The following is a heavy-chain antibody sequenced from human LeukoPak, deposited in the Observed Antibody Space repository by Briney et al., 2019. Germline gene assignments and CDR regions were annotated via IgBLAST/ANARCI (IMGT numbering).Heavy chain of an antibody. CDR3: ARDPLDISRWAHAFDI. V-gene: IGHV3-30*03. CDR1: GFTFTSYG. D-gene: IGHD2-2*03. CDR2: MSYDGNK. J-gene: IGHJ3*02. Sequence: GGSLRLSCAASGFTFTSYGFHWVRQAPGKALEWVAFMSYDGNKKYGDSVKGRFTISRDNAKNTLHLQMNGLRPDDTAVYYCARDPLDISRWAHAFDIWGQGTLVSPSS.